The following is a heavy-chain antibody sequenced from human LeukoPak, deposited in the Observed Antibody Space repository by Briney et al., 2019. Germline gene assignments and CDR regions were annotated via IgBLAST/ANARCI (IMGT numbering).Heavy chain of an antibody. Sequence: GVSLRLSCAPWVHAFSVSAMQWLRQASGKGLEGVDRIRSKANSYATAYAASVKGRFTISRDDSKTTAYLQMNSLKTEDTAVYYCTRQDSSSWYRDYYYYMDVWGKGTTVTVSS. CDR3: TRQDSSSWYRDYYYYMDV. V-gene: IGHV3-73*01. D-gene: IGHD6-13*01. CDR1: VHAFSVSA. J-gene: IGHJ6*03. CDR2: IRSKANSYAT.